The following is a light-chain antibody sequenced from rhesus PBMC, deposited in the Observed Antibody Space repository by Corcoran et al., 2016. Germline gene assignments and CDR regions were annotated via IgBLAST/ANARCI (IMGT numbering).Light chain of an antibody. Sequence: ETVVTQSPATLSLSPGERATLSCRASQSVGSNLAWYQQKPGQAPKLLISDASSRAPGIPSRVRGSGSGTELTLTSSSLEPEDVGVYYCQQYNNGNRFGQGTKVEIK. V-gene: IGKV3-42*02. CDR3: QQYNNGNR. CDR2: DAS. CDR1: QSVGSN. J-gene: IGKJ2*01.